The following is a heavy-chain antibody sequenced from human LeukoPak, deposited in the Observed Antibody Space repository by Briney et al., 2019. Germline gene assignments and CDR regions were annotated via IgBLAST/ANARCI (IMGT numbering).Heavy chain of an antibody. Sequence: ASVKVSCKVSGYTLTELSMHWVRQAPGKGLEWMGGFDPEDGETIYAQKFQGRVTMTEDTSTDTAYMELSSLRSDDTAVYYCAXXXXXCSSTSCLLVGXXGAEDXFXIWGQGXXVTV. CDR2: FDPEDGET. D-gene: IGHD2-2*01. V-gene: IGHV1-24*01. CDR1: GYTLTELS. J-gene: IGHJ3*02. CDR3: AXXXXXCSSTSCLLVGXXGAEDXFXI.